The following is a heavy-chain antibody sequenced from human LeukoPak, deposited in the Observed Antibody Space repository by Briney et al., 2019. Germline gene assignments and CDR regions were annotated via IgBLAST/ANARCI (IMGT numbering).Heavy chain of an antibody. V-gene: IGHV5-51*01. D-gene: IGHD1-26*01. J-gene: IGHJ4*02. CDR1: GYSFSNYW. CDR2: VYPGDSDT. Sequence: GESLKISCKGSGYSFSNYWIAWVRQMPGKGLEWMGIVYPGDSDTKYNPSFQGHVTISADKSVSTAYLQWTSLKASDTAIYYCARHGRWELDSWGQGTLVSVSS. CDR3: ARHGRWELDS.